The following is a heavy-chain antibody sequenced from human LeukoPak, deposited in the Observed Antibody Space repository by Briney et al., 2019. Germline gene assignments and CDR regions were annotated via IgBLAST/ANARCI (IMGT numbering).Heavy chain of an antibody. D-gene: IGHD6-13*01. CDR3: ARRRAGTEDY. J-gene: IGHJ4*02. CDR2: IYYSGSS. V-gene: IGHV4-39*01. Sequence: ETLSLTCTVSGGSISSSSYYWGWIRTPPGKGLEWIGSIYYSGSSYYNPSLKSRVTISVDTSKNQFSMKLSSVTAADTAVYYCARRRAGTEDYWGQGTLVTVSS. CDR1: GGSISSSSYY.